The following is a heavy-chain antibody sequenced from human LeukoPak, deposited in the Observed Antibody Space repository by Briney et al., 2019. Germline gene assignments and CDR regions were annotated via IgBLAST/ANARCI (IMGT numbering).Heavy chain of an antibody. J-gene: IGHJ6*02. V-gene: IGHV4-61*02. Sequence: SQTLSLTCTVSGGSISSGSYDWSWVRQPAGKGLEWMGRIYTSGSTNYNPSLKMRVTISVDTSKNQFSLKLSSVTAADTAVYYCARGSSGSPYYYYGMDVWGQGTTVTVSS. D-gene: IGHD3-22*01. CDR2: IYTSGST. CDR1: GGSISSGSYD. CDR3: ARGSSGSPYYYYGMDV.